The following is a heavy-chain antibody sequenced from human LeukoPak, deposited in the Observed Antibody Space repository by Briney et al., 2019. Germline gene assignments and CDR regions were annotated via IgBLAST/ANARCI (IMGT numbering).Heavy chain of an antibody. Sequence: GASVKVSCKASGGTFSSYAISWVRQAPGQGLEWMGGIIPIFGTANYAQKFQGRVTITADESTSTAYMELSSLRSEDTAVYYCARHLGGYFYYYMDVWGKGTTVTVSS. CDR2: IIPIFGTA. D-gene: IGHD3-16*01. J-gene: IGHJ6*03. CDR3: ARHLGGYFYYYMDV. V-gene: IGHV1-69*13. CDR1: GGTFSSYA.